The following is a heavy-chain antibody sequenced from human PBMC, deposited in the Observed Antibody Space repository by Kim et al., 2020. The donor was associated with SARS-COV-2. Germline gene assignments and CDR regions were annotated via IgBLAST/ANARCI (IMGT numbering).Heavy chain of an antibody. V-gene: IGHV3-20*04. CDR2: INRNGGST. CDR3: ARGYNGGPFDC. J-gene: IGHJ4*02. Sequence: GGSLRLSCAASGSTFDDYGMSCVRQAPGKGLEWVCGINRNGGSTGYADSVKGRVTISRDNAKNSLYLQMNSLRAEDTALYYCARGYNGGPFDCWGQGTLVTVSS. CDR1: GSTFDDYG. D-gene: IGHD6-19*01.